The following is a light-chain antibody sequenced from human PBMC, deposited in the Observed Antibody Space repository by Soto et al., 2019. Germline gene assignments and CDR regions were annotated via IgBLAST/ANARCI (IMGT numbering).Light chain of an antibody. CDR2: WAS. CDR3: QQYYTTRT. CDR1: QRLLYSSTNKNY. Sequence: DIVMTQSPDSLAVSLGERATIKCKSSQRLLYSSTNKNYLAWYQQRPGQPPKLLIYWASTRKSGVPDRFSGSGSGTDFTLTITSLQADDVAVYYSQQYYTTRTFGQGTKVEIK. V-gene: IGKV4-1*01. J-gene: IGKJ1*01.